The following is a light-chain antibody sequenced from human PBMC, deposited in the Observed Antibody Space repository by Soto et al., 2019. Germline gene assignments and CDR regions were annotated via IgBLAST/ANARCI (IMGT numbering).Light chain of an antibody. CDR3: QQYNSYAVT. J-gene: IGKJ1*01. V-gene: IGKV1-5*01. CDR2: DAS. Sequence: DIQMTQSPSTLSASVGDRVTITCRASQSISSWLAWYQQKPGKAPKLLIYDASNLESGVPSRFSGSGSGTEFTLTISSLQPDDFATYYCQQYNSYAVTFGQGTKV. CDR1: QSISSW.